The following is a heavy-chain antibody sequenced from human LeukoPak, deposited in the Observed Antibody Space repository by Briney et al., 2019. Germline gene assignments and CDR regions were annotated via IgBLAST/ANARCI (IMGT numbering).Heavy chain of an antibody. CDR3: ARVSDAFDI. J-gene: IGHJ3*02. Sequence: PSETLSLTCTVSGGSISSSSYYWGWLRQPPGKGLEWIGSIYYSGSTYYNPSLKSRVTISVDTSKNQFSLKLSSVTAADTAVYYFARVSDAFDIWGQGTMVTVSS. CDR2: IYYSGST. CDR1: GGSISSSSYY. V-gene: IGHV4-39*01.